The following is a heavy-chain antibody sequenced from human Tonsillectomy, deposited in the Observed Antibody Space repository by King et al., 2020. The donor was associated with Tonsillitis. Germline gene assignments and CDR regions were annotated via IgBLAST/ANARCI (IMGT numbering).Heavy chain of an antibody. J-gene: IGHJ4*02. CDR2: MRNDGTNS. Sequence: VQLVESGGGVVQPGGSLRLSCAASGFTFSSYGMHWVRQAPGKGLEWVALMRNDGTNSYYADSVKGRFTISRDNSKNTLYLQMNSLRAEDTAVYYCAKDISVSTAFDYWGQGTLVTVPS. V-gene: IGHV3-30*02. CDR3: AKDISVSTAFDY. CDR1: GFTFSSYG. D-gene: IGHD4-17*01.